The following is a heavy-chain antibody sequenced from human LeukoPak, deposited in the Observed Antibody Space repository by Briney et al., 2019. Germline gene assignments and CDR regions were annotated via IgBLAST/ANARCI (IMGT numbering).Heavy chain of an antibody. CDR2: IKQDGSEK. D-gene: IGHD6-19*01. CDR3: ARESSGWYGNYFDY. CDR1: GFTFSSYW. Sequence: GGSLRLSCAASGFTFSSYWMSWVRQAPGKGLEWVANIKQDGSEKYYVDSVKGRFTISRDNAKNSLYLQMNSLRAEDTAVYYCARESSGWYGNYFDYWGQGTLVTVSS. J-gene: IGHJ4*02. V-gene: IGHV3-7*01.